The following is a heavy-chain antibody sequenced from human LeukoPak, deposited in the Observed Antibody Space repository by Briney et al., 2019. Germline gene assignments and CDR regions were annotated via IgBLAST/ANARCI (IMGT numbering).Heavy chain of an antibody. CDR1: GFTFSTNW. D-gene: IGHD6-13*01. Sequence: GGSLRLSCAASGFTFSTNWMHWVRQAPGKGLVWVSRIKGDGSITNYADSVKGRFTISRDNAKNTLYLQKNSLRAEDTAVYYCARENWYRDYWGQGTLVTVSS. CDR3: ARENWYRDY. V-gene: IGHV3-74*01. J-gene: IGHJ4*02. CDR2: IKGDGSIT.